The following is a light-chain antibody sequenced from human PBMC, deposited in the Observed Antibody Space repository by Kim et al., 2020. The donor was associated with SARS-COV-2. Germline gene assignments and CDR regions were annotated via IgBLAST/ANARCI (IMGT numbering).Light chain of an antibody. J-gene: IGLJ2*01. CDR2: QDA. CDR3: QTWDGSTVV. V-gene: IGLV3-1*01. Sequence: SVSPGQTASIACSGDKLGDKYSSWYQQKPGQSPVLVIYQDAKRPSGIPERFSGSNSGNTATLAISGTQAMDEADYYCQTWDGSTVVFGGGTKVTVL. CDR1: KLGDKY.